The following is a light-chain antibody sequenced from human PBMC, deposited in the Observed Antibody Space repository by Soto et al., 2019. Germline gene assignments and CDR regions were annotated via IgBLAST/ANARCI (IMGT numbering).Light chain of an antibody. V-gene: IGKV1-33*01. CDR2: DAS. CDR3: QQYGNLPLT. Sequence: DIQMTQSPTSLSAFVGERVTITCQASQDINIYLNWYQQKPGKAPKLLIYDASNLATGVPSRFSGSRSETDFTFSISSLQPEDIATYYCQQYGNLPLTFGGGTKVEI. CDR1: QDINIY. J-gene: IGKJ4*01.